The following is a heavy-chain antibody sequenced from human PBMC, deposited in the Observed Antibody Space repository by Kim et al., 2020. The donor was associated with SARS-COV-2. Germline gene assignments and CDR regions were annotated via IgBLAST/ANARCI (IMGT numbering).Heavy chain of an antibody. J-gene: IGHJ3*02. CDR1: GNSFTSYW. Sequence: GESLKISCKGSGNSFTSYWIGWVRQMPGKGLEWMGIIYPGDSDTRYSPSFQGQVTISADKSISTAYLQWSSLKASDTAMYYCARQFYGGYGVHAFDIWGQGTMVTVSS. D-gene: IGHD5-12*01. CDR2: IYPGDSDT. V-gene: IGHV5-51*01. CDR3: ARQFYGGYGVHAFDI.